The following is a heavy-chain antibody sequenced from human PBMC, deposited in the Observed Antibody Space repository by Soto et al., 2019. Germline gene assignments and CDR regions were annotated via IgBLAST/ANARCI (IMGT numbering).Heavy chain of an antibody. CDR3: AIRMYSTRWYYLDY. CDR1: GFTVSSYA. D-gene: IGHD6-13*01. V-gene: IGHV3-23*01. Sequence: EMQLLESGGGLVQAGGSLRLSCAGSGFTVSSYALNWVRQAPGRGLEWVSGISASTYYADSVKGRFTISRDTSKNTLYLQMNSLRAEDTAIYCCAIRMYSTRWYYLDYWGQGTLVTVSS. J-gene: IGHJ4*02. CDR2: ISAST.